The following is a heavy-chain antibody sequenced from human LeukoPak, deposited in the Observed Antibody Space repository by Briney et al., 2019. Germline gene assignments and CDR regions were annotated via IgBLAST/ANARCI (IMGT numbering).Heavy chain of an antibody. J-gene: IGHJ4*02. CDR1: GGSISSSSYY. CDR2: IYYSGSA. CDR3: ARQVGFSDFWSGHEFDY. D-gene: IGHD3-3*01. Sequence: SETLSLTCTVSGGSISSSSYYWGWIRQPPGKGLEWIGSIYYSGSAYYNPSLKSRVTISVDTSKNQFSLKLSSVTAADTAVYYCARQVGFSDFWSGHEFDYWGQGTLVTVSS. V-gene: IGHV4-39*01.